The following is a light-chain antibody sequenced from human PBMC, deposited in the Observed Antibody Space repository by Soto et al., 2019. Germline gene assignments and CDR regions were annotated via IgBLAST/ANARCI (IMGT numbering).Light chain of an antibody. V-gene: IGKV3-20*01. CDR3: QYYCTTVT. CDR1: QSISNNH. Sequence: EVVVTQSPGTLSLSPGERATLSCRASQSISNNHLGWYQQKPGQAPRLLIYGTSTRATGITDGFSGSGSGTDFTLTISRLEPEDFAVYYCQYYCTTVTFGGGTKVEIK. J-gene: IGKJ4*01. CDR2: GTS.